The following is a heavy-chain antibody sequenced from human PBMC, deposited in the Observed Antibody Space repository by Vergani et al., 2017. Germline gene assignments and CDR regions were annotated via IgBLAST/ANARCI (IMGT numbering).Heavy chain of an antibody. J-gene: IGHJ4*02. CDR2: IYHSGST. CDR3: ARDIAAAARGYLDY. Sequence: QVQLQESGPGLVKPSETLSLTCAVSGYSISSGYYWGWIRQPPGKGLEWIGSIYHSGSTYYNPSLKSRVTISVDPSKNQFSLKLSSVTAADTAVYYCARDIAAAARGYLDYWGQGTLVTVSS. D-gene: IGHD6-13*01. V-gene: IGHV4-38-2*02. CDR1: GYSISSGYY.